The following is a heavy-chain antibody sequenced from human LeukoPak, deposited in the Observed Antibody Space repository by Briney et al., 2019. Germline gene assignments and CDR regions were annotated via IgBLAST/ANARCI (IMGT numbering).Heavy chain of an antibody. CDR1: GGSISTNY. V-gene: IGHV4-59*01. CDR2: SSYSGSS. CDR3: ARSDTHHIHSSSWHFDY. D-gene: IGHD6-13*01. J-gene: IGHJ4*02. Sequence: SQTLSLTCGVSGGSISTNYWSWIRQVPGKGLEWIGYSSYSGSSNYNPSLKSRVTISVDTSKTQFSLYLNSVTAADTAVYYCARSDTHHIHSSSWHFDYWGQGTLVTVSS.